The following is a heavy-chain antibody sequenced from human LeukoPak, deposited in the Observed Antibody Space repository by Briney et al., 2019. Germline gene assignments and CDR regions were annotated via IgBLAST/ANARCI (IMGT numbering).Heavy chain of an antibody. CDR1: GGSISSYY. Sequence: SETLSLTCTVSGGSISSYYWSWIRQPAGKGLEWIGRIYTSGSTKYNPSLKSRVTMSVDTSKNQFSLKLSSVTAADTAVYYCARDTHYSDFWSGYSSEYYYYGMDVWGQGTTVTVSS. CDR2: IYTSGST. D-gene: IGHD3-3*01. CDR3: ARDTHYSDFWSGYSSEYYYYGMDV. V-gene: IGHV4-4*07. J-gene: IGHJ6*02.